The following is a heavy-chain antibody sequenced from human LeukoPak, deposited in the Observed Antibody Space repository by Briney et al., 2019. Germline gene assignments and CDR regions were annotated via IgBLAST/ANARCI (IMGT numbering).Heavy chain of an antibody. CDR3: TRDEVTTSRGTLPEY. V-gene: IGHV3-48*03. D-gene: IGHD1-14*01. J-gene: IGHJ4*02. CDR1: GFTFSRYE. Sequence: GGSLRLSCAASGFTFSRYEMNWVRQAPGKGLEWISYIDSSGSVIYYVDSVKGRFTISRDNAKNSMFLQMNSLRAEDTAVYYCTRDEVTTSRGTLPEYWGQGTLVTVSS. CDR2: IDSSGSVI.